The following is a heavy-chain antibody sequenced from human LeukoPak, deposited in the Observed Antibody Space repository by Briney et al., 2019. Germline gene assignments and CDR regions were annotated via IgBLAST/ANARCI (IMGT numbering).Heavy chain of an antibody. D-gene: IGHD6-19*01. CDR2: ISYDGSNK. CDR3: AREAVAGIPAEYFQH. V-gene: IGHV3-30-3*01. Sequence: PGGSLRLSCAASGFTFSSYVMHWVRQAPGKGLEWVAVISYDGSNKYYADSVKGRFTISRDNSKNTLYLQMNSLRAEDTAVYYCAREAVAGIPAEYFQHWGQGTLVTVSS. J-gene: IGHJ1*01. CDR1: GFTFSSYV.